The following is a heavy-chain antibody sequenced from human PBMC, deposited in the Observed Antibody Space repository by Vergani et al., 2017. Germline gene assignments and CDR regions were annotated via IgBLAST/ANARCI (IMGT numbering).Heavy chain of an antibody. V-gene: IGHV3-30*02. J-gene: IGHJ6*02. CDR3: AKDGSHSGSYYPYYYYGMDV. D-gene: IGHD1-26*01. CDR2: IGKDGINT. CDR1: GFTFSNFG. Sequence: QVQLVESAGGVVQPGGSLRLSCAASGFTFSNFGMHWIRQAPGKGLEWLAYIGKDGINTRYRDAVKDRFTVSRDNSKDILYLQMDSLRAEDTAVYYCAKDGSHSGSYYPYYYYGMDVWGQGTTVTVSS.